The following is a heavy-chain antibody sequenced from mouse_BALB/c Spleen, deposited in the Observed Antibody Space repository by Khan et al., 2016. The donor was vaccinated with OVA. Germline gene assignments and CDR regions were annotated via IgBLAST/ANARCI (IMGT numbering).Heavy chain of an antibody. V-gene: IGHV1-7*01. CDR2: INPNTGYT. D-gene: IGHD2-12*01. J-gene: IGHJ4*01. Sequence: QVQLQQSGAELAKPGASVKMSCKASGYNLTNYWMHWLKKSPGQGLEWIGYINPNTGYTEYSQKFRDKATLTADKSSSTAYMQLTSLTSEDSAVYHCARSPYSDDRGDYWGQGTSVTVSS. CDR3: ARSPYSDDRGDY. CDR1: GYNLTNYW.